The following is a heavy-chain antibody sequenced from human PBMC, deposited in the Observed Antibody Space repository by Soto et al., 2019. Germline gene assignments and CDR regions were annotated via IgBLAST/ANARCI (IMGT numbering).Heavy chain of an antibody. J-gene: IGHJ1*01. CDR3: ARDMVRGLYPEYFQH. Sequence: EVQLVESGGGLVQPGGSLRLSCAASGFTVSSNYMSWVRQAPGKGPEWVSVLYSGGSTYYADSVKGRFTISRDNSKNTLYLQMNSLRAEDTAVYYCARDMVRGLYPEYFQHWGQGTLVTVSS. V-gene: IGHV3-66*01. CDR1: GFTVSSNY. CDR2: LYSGGST. D-gene: IGHD3-10*01.